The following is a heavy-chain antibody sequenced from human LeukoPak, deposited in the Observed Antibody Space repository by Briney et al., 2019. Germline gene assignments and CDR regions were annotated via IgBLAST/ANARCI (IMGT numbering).Heavy chain of an antibody. D-gene: IGHD4-17*01. CDR2: IWYDGSNK. Sequence: GGSLRLSCAASGFTVSKYGMHWVRQAPGKGLEWVAVIWYDGSNKYYGDSVKGRFTISRDTSKNTLYLQMNSLRAEDTAVYYCATMVGDYGLYYFDYWGQGTLVTVSS. J-gene: IGHJ4*02. CDR1: GFTVSKYG. V-gene: IGHV3-33*01. CDR3: ATMVGDYGLYYFDY.